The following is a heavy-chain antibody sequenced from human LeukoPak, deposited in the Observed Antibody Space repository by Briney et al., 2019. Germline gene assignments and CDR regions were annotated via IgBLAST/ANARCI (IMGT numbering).Heavy chain of an antibody. Sequence: PGGSLRLSCAASGFTFSSYAMSWVRQAPGKGLEWVSAISGSGGSTYYADSVKGRFTISRDNSKNTLFLQMNSLRADDTAVYYCARGAHCSDTNCFADPFDFWGQGTLVTVSS. CDR1: GFTFSSYA. CDR2: ISGSGGST. V-gene: IGHV3-23*01. D-gene: IGHD2-2*01. CDR3: ARGAHCSDTNCFADPFDF. J-gene: IGHJ4*02.